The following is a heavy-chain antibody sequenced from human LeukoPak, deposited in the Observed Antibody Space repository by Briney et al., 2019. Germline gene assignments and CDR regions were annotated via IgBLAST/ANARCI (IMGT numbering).Heavy chain of an antibody. J-gene: IGHJ4*02. D-gene: IGHD4-17*01. Sequence: GGSLRLSCAASGFTFSSYAVNRVRQAPGKGLEWVSVIYSDSGGSTYYADSVKGRFTMSRDNSKNTLYLHMNSLRAEDTAVYYCARGFTHDYGDYFDYWGQGTLVTVSS. CDR3: ARGFTHDYGDYFDY. CDR1: GFTFSSYA. CDR2: IYSDSGGST. V-gene: IGHV3-23*01.